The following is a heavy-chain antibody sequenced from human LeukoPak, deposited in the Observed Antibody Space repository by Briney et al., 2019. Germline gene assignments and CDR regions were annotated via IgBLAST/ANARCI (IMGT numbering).Heavy chain of an antibody. Sequence: ASVKVSCKASGYTFTSYGISWVRQAPGQGLEWMGWISAYNGNTNYAQKLQGRVTMTTDTSTSTAYMELRSLRSDDTAVYYCARDWEDIVVVPAADGTYNWFDPWGQGTLVTVSS. CDR1: GYTFTSYG. CDR3: ARDWEDIVVVPAADGTYNWFDP. D-gene: IGHD2-2*01. CDR2: ISAYNGNT. J-gene: IGHJ5*02. V-gene: IGHV1-18*04.